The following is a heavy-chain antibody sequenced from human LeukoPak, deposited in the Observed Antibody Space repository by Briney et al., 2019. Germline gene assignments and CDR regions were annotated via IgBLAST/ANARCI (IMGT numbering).Heavy chain of an antibody. CDR2: TFQGGGEI. Sequence: PGGSLRLSRAASGFTFSDFAMIWVCQPPRKGLEWVTSTFQGGGEIHYADSVRSRFTTSTNNSRSTLFLQMNSLTGEDTAIYYCATYRQVMLPFEAWGRGTLVTVSS. D-gene: IGHD5-18*01. CDR3: ATYRQVMLPFEA. CDR1: GFTFSDFA. J-gene: IGHJ5*02. V-gene: IGHV3-23*01.